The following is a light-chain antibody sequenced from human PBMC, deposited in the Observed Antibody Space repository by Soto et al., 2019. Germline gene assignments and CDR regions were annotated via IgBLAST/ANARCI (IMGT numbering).Light chain of an antibody. Sequence: DILVTQSPDSLAVSLGARATINCKSSQTVLYNSNNKTYLAWYQQKPGQPPKLLIYWASTRESGVPDRFSGSGSGTDFTLTINSLQAEDVAVYYCQQYYSTPLTFGGGTKVEIK. CDR2: WAS. CDR3: QQYYSTPLT. J-gene: IGKJ4*01. V-gene: IGKV4-1*01. CDR1: QTVLYNSNNKTY.